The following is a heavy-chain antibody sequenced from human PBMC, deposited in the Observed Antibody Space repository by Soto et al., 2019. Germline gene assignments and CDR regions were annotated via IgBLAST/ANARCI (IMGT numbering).Heavy chain of an antibody. V-gene: IGHV1-46*01. CDR1: GYTFTSYY. Sequence: VASVKVSCKASGYTFTSYYMHWVRQAPGQGLELMGIINPSGGSTSYAQKFQGRVTMTRDTSTSTVYMELSSLRSEDTAVYYCARDQVYYYDSSGYPPYGMDVWGQGTTVTVYS. CDR2: INPSGGST. CDR3: ARDQVYYYDSSGYPPYGMDV. J-gene: IGHJ6*02. D-gene: IGHD3-22*01.